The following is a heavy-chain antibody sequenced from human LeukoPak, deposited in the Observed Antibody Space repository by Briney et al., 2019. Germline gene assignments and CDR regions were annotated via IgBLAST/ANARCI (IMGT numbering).Heavy chain of an antibody. CDR2: ISAYNGIT. J-gene: IGHJ4*02. V-gene: IGHV1-18*01. Sequence: GASVKVSCKASGYTFTSYGISWVRQAPGQGLEWMGWISAYNGITNYAQKLQGRVTMTTDTSTSTAYMELRSLRSDDTAVYYCARDAYYYDSSGYYYLDYWGQGTLVTVSS. CDR3: ARDAYYYDSSGYYYLDY. D-gene: IGHD3-22*01. CDR1: GYTFTSYG.